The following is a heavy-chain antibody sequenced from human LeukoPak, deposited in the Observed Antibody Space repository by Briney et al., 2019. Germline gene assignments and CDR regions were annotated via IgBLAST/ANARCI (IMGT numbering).Heavy chain of an antibody. CDR3: ARALDAFDI. CDR2: IYYSGST. V-gene: IGHV4-59*01. J-gene: IGHJ3*02. CDR1: GGSISSYY. Sequence: SETLSLTCTVSGGSISSYYWSWVRQPPGKGLEWIGYIYYSGSTNYNPSLKSRVTISVDTSKNQFSLKLSSVTAADTAVYYCARALDAFDIWGQGTMVTVSS.